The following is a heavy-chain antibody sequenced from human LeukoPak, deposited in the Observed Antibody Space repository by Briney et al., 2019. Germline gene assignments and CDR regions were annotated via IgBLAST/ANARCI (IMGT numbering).Heavy chain of an antibody. J-gene: IGHJ4*02. CDR2: FDPEDGET. CDR3: ATYGNYYDSSGPLDY. V-gene: IGHV1-24*01. CDR1: GYTLTELS. Sequence: ASVKVSCEVSGYTLTELSMHWVRQAPGKGLEWMGGFDPEDGETIYAQKFQGRVTMTEDTSTDTAYMELSSLRSEDTAVYYCATYGNYYDSSGPLDYWGQGTLVTVSS. D-gene: IGHD3-22*01.